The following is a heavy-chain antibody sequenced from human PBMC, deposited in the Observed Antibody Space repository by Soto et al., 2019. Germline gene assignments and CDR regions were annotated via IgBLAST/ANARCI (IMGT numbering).Heavy chain of an antibody. J-gene: IGHJ5*02. CDR3: ARGIKYGAYSRWFDP. CDR2: MNPNSGKT. V-gene: IGHV1-8*01. CDR1: GYTFTSYD. D-gene: IGHD4-17*01. Sequence: EASVKVSCKASGYTFTSYDINWVRQATGQGLEYLGWMNPNSGKTGYVQKFQGRVTMTRDTSISTAYMELSSLRSEDLAVYFCARGIKYGAYSRWFDPWGQGTLVTVSS.